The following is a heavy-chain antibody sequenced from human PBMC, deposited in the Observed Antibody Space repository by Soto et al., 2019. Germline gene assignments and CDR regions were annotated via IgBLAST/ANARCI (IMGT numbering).Heavy chain of an antibody. CDR2: INPNSGGT. CDR3: GRGRSTIFHFDY. J-gene: IGHJ4*02. Sequence: QVQLVQSGAEVKKPGASVKVSCKASGYTFTGYYMHWVRQAPGQGLEWMGWINPNSGGTNYAQKFQGWVTMTRDTSISTAFMELSRLRSDGTAVYYRGRGRSTIFHFDYWGQGTLVTVSS. D-gene: IGHD3-3*01. CDR1: GYTFTGYY. V-gene: IGHV1-2*04.